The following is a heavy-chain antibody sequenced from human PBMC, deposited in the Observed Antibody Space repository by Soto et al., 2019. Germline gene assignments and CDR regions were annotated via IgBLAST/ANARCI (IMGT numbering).Heavy chain of an antibody. CDR2: ISSSSSYT. CDR1: GFTFSDYY. Sequence: PGGSLRLSCAASGFTFSDYYMSWIRQAPGKGLEWVSYISSSSSYTNNADSVKGRFTTSRDNAKNSLYLQMNSLRAEDTAVYYCARGHHGMDVWGQGTTVTVSS. CDR3: ARGHHGMDV. V-gene: IGHV3-11*06. J-gene: IGHJ6*02.